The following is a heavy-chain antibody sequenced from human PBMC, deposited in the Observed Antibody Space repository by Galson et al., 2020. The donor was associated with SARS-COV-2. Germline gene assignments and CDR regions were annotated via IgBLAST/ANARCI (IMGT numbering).Heavy chain of an antibody. CDR2: ISSSGSTI. CDR3: ARDQINIVATSHYYGMDV. V-gene: IGHV3-11*01. CDR1: GFTFSDYY. Sequence: GGSLRLSCAASGFTFSDYYMSWIRQAPGKGLEWVSYISSSGSTIYYADSVTGRFTISRDNAKNSLYLQMNSLRAEDTAVYYCARDQINIVATSHYYGMDVWGQGTTVTVSS. D-gene: IGHD5-12*01. J-gene: IGHJ6*02.